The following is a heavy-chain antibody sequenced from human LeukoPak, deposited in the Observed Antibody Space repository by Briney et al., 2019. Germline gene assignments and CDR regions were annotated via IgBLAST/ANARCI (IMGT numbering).Heavy chain of an antibody. CDR2: SSYSGRT. V-gene: IGHV4-59*08. CDR3: ARHVWLQPFDY. J-gene: IGHJ4*02. Sequence: SETLSLTCTVAGDSITNYYWSWIRQPPGKGLEWIGYSSYSGRTNYNPSLKSRVTISLDTSKNQFSLNLGSVTVADMAVYYCARHVWLQPFDYWGQGTLVTVSS. D-gene: IGHD3-9*01. CDR1: GDSITNYY.